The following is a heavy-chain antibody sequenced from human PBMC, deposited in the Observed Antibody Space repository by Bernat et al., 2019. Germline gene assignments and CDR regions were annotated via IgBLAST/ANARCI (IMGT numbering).Heavy chain of an antibody. J-gene: IGHJ4*02. CDR1: GFTFSSYW. CDR2: IKQDGSEK. CDR3: ARDRGVATISVYFDY. D-gene: IGHD5-12*01. V-gene: IGHV3-7*03. Sequence: EVQLVESGGGLVQPGGSLRLSCAASGFTFSSYWMSWVRQAPGKGLEWVANIKQDGSEKYYVDSVKGRFTISGDNAKNSLYLQMNSLRAEDTAVYYCARDRGVATISVYFDYWGQGTLVTVSS.